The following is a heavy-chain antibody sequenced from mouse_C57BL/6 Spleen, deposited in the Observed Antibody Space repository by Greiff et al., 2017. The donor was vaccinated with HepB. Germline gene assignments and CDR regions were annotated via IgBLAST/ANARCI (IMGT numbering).Heavy chain of an antibody. CDR3: ARGKTTALDY. CDR2: IDPSDSYT. D-gene: IGHD1-2*01. V-gene: IGHV1-50*01. Sequence: QVQLKQPGAELVKPGASVKLSCKASGYTFTSYWMQWVKQRPGQGLEWIGEIDPSDSYTNYNQKFKGKATLTVDTSSSTAYMQLSSLTSEDSAVYYCARGKTTALDYWGQGTTLTVSS. CDR1: GYTFTSYW. J-gene: IGHJ2*01.